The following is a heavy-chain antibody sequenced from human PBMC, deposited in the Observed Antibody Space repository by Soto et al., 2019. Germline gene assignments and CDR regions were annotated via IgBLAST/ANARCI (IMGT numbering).Heavy chain of an antibody. D-gene: IGHD3-10*01. V-gene: IGHV5-51*01. Sequence: GESLKISCKGSGYSFTSYWIGWVRQMPGKGLEWMGIIYPGDSDTRYSPSFQGQVTISADKSISTAYLQWSSLKASDTAMYYCARLPYGSGSYYNVWSWFDPWGQGTLVTVS. J-gene: IGHJ5*02. CDR2: IYPGDSDT. CDR1: GYSFTSYW. CDR3: ARLPYGSGSYYNVWSWFDP.